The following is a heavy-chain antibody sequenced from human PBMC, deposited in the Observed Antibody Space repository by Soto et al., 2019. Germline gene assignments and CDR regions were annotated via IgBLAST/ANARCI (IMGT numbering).Heavy chain of an antibody. Sequence: SETLSLTCSVSGDSLRNHYWSWIRQPPGSRLEWLGHIFYSGDTSSYNPSLKSRVTISVDKSKNQFSLKLSSVTAADTAVYYCARANRPITMTYLNWFDPWGQGTLVTVS. V-gene: IGHV4-59*11. CDR1: GDSLRNHY. CDR2: IFYSGDT. CDR3: ARANRPITMTYLNWFDP. D-gene: IGHD3-22*01. J-gene: IGHJ5*02.